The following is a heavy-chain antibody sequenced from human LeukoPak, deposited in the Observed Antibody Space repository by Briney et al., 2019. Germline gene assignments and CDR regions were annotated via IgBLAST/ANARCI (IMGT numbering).Heavy chain of an antibody. CDR1: GFTLSSYS. Sequence: GGSLRLSCAASGFTLSSYSMNWVRQAPGKGLEWVSSISSSSSYIYYADSVKGRFTISRDNAKNSLYLQMNSLRAEDTAVYYCARDRIVQAFDIWGQGTIVTVSS. J-gene: IGHJ3*02. V-gene: IGHV3-21*01. D-gene: IGHD2/OR15-2a*01. CDR3: ARDRIVQAFDI. CDR2: ISSSSSYI.